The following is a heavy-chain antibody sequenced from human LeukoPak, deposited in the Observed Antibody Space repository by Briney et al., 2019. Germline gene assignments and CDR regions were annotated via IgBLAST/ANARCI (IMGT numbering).Heavy chain of an antibody. CDR1: GGTFSSYG. J-gene: IGHJ3*02. CDR2: IIPIFGTS. CDR3: ARIAGSVAFDI. Sequence: ASVKVSCKXSGGTFSSYGFSWVRQAPGQGLEWMGRIIPIFGTSNYAQKFQGRVTITTDESTSTAYMELSSLRSEDTAVYYCARIAGSVAFDIWGQGTMVTVSS. D-gene: IGHD6-6*01. V-gene: IGHV1-69*05.